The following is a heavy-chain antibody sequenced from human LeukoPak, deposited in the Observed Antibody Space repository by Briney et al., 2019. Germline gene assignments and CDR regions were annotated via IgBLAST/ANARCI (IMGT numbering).Heavy chain of an antibody. CDR1: GFTFRSYE. D-gene: IGHD4-23*01. CDR3: ARKNSAGDYFDY. V-gene: IGHV3-48*03. J-gene: IGHJ4*02. CDR2: ISSSGSTI. Sequence: GGSLRLSCAASGFTFRSYEMIGVRQAPGRGREWVSYISSSGSTIYYADSVKGRFTISRDNAKNSLYLQMNSLRAEDTAVYSWARKNSAGDYFDYWGQGTLVTVSS.